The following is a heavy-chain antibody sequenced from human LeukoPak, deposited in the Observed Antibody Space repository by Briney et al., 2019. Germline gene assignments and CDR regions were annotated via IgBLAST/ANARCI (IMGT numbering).Heavy chain of an antibody. CDR2: IYSGGST. D-gene: IGHD2-2*01. CDR1: GFTVSSNY. V-gene: IGHV3-66*02. Sequence: GGSLSLSCAAYGFTVSSNYMSWVRQAPGKGLEWVSVIYSGGSTYYADSVKGRFTISVDNSKNTLYLQMSSLRAEDTAVYYCAAVGVVVPAAILLPPYDAFDIWGQGTMVTVSS. J-gene: IGHJ3*02. CDR3: AAVGVVVPAAILLPPYDAFDI.